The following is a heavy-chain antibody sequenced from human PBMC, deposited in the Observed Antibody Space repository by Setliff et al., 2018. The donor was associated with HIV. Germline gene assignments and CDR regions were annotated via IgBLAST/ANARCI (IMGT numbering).Heavy chain of an antibody. J-gene: IGHJ5*02. CDR2: IYPGDSDT. V-gene: IGHV5-51*01. CDR1: GYTFTNNW. CDR3: ATSTSGWYNWFDP. D-gene: IGHD6-19*01. Sequence: PGESLKISCKASGYTFTNNWIAWVRQMPGKGLEWMGIIYPGDSDTRYSPSIQGQVTISADKSINTAYLQWSSLKASDTAIYYCATSTSGWYNWFDPWGQGTLVTVSS.